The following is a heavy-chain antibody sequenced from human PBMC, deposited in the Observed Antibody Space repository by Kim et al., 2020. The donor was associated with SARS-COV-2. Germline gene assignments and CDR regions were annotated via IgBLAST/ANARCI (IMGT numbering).Heavy chain of an antibody. D-gene: IGHD6-13*01. J-gene: IGHJ3*02. CDR3: ARRIAAASDAFDI. Sequence: YAQKIQGRVTMTRDTSISTAYMELSRLGSDDTAVYYCARRIAAASDAFDIWGQGTMVTVSS. V-gene: IGHV1-2*02.